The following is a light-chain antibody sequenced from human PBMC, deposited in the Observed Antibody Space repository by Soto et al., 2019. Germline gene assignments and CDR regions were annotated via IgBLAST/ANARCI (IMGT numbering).Light chain of an antibody. V-gene: IGKV3-15*01. CDR1: QSVSSN. CDR3: QQYNNWPFT. J-gene: IGKJ2*01. Sequence: EIVMTQSPATLSVSPGERATLSCRASQSVSSNLAWYQQKPGQAPRLPIYTASTRATGIPARFSGSGSGTEFTLTISSLQSEDFAVYYCQQYNNWPFTFGQGTKLEIK. CDR2: TAS.